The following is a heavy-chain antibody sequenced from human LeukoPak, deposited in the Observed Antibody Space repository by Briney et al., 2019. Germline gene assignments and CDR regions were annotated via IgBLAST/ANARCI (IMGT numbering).Heavy chain of an antibody. D-gene: IGHD5-18*01. CDR2: IYHSGST. CDR1: GGSISSGGYY. CDR3: ARGGDTAMAVDY. V-gene: IGHV4-30-2*01. J-gene: IGHJ4*02. Sequence: PSETLSLTCTVSGGSISSGGYYWSWIRQPPGKGLEWIGYIYHSGSTYYNPSLKSRVTISVDRSKNQFSLKLSSVTAADTAVYYCARGGDTAMAVDYWGQGTLVTVSS.